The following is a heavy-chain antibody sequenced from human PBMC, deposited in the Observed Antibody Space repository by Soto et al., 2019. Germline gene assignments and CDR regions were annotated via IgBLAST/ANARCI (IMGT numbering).Heavy chain of an antibody. D-gene: IGHD6-19*01. CDR2: IYYSGST. V-gene: IGHV4-39*01. CDR3: ARRSSSFIAVAVFDY. CDR1: GGSISSSSYY. Sequence: SETLSLTCTVSGGSISSSSYYWGWIRQPPGKGLEWIGSIYYSGSTYYNPSLKSRVTISVDTSKNQFSLKLSSVTAADTAVYYCARRSSSFIAVAVFDYWGQGTLVTVSS. J-gene: IGHJ4*02.